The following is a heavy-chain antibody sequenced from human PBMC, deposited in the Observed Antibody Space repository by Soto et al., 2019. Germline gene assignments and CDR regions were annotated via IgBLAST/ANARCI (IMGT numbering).Heavy chain of an antibody. CDR3: ARFRGSTRSFDY. CDR2: IYYSGST. V-gene: IGHV4-59*01. D-gene: IGHD3-10*01. J-gene: IGHJ4*02. CDR1: GGSISTYW. Sequence: SETLSLTCTVSGGSISTYWWSWIRQPPRKGLEWIGYIYYSGSTNYNPSLKSRVTISVDTSKDQFSLKLTSVTAADTAAYYCARFRGSTRSFDYWGQGTLVTVSS.